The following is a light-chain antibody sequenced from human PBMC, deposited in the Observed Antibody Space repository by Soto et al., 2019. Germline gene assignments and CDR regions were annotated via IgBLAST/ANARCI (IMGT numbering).Light chain of an antibody. CDR1: SSDVGGYNY. V-gene: IGLV2-14*01. J-gene: IGLJ3*02. Sequence: QLVLTQPASVSGSPGQSITISCTGTSSDVGGYNYVSWYQQHPGKAPKLMIYDVSNRPSGVSNRFSGSKSGNTASLTISGLQAEDEADYYCSSYTSSSTLFGGGTQVTVL. CDR2: DVS. CDR3: SSYTSSSTL.